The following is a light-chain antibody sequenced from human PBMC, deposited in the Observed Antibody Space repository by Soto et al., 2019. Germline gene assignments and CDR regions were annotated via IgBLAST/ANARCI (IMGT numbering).Light chain of an antibody. J-gene: IGKJ1*01. Sequence: AIRMTQSPSSFSASTGDRVTITCRASQGISSYLAWYQQKPGKAPKVLIYAASTLHSGVPSRFSGSRSGTDFTLTISCLQSEDFATYYCQQYYSYPRTFGQGTKVEIK. CDR2: AAS. CDR3: QQYYSYPRT. CDR1: QGISSY. V-gene: IGKV1-8*01.